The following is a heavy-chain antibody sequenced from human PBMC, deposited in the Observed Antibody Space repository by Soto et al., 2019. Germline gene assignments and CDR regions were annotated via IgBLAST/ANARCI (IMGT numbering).Heavy chain of an antibody. J-gene: IGHJ4*02. Sequence: QVQLQQSGPRLVKPSGTLSLTCYVSGGSISSTNWWTWVRQPPGKGLEWIGEIYHTGNTNYNPSVRSRVTISVDKSNNEFSLNLRAVTAADTAVYYCATXXXXXXXXXLPIPTWGQGILVTVSS. V-gene: IGHV4-4*02. D-gene: IGHD2-2*02. CDR1: GGSISSTNW. CDR3: ATXXXXXXXXXLPIPT. CDR2: IYHTGNT.